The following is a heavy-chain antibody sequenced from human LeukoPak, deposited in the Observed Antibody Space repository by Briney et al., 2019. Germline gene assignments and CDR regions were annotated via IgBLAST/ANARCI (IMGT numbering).Heavy chain of an antibody. CDR1: GFTFDDYA. CDR2: ISWNSGSI. J-gene: IGHJ4*02. Sequence: GGSLRLSCAASGFTFDDYAMHWVRQAPGKGLEWVSGISWNSGSIGYADSVKGRFTISRDNAKNSLYLQMNSLRAEDTALYYCAKAGLDYDSSGYAWDYWGQGTLVTVSS. CDR3: AKAGLDYDSSGYAWDY. D-gene: IGHD3-22*01. V-gene: IGHV3-9*01.